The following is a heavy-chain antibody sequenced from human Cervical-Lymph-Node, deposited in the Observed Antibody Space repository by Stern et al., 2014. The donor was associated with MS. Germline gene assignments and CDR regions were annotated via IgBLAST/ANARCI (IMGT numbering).Heavy chain of an antibody. V-gene: IGHV3-64*01. CDR1: GFTFRNYA. CDR3: ARGSR. J-gene: IGHJ4*02. CDR2: ITSDGGST. Sequence: EVHLVESGGGLVQPGGSLRLSCAGSGFTFRNYAMHWVRQAPGKVLEYVSAITSDGGSTYYANFVKGRFTISRDNAKNTLYLQMGSLRGDDMAVYYCARGSRWGQGTLVTVSS.